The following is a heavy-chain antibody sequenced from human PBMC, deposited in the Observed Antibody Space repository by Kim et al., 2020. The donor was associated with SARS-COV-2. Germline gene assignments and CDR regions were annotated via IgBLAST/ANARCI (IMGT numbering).Heavy chain of an antibody. Sequence: SVKVSCKASGGTFSSYAISWVRQAPGQGLEWMGGIIPIFGTANYAQKFQGRVTITADESTSTAYMELSSLRSEDTAVYYCARSSPYLASLFDYWGQGTLVTVSS. CDR1: GGTFSSYA. J-gene: IGHJ4*02. CDR3: ARSSPYLASLFDY. V-gene: IGHV1-69*13. CDR2: IIPIFGTA.